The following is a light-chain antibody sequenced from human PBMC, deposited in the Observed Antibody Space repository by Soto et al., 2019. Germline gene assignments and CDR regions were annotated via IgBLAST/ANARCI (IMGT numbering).Light chain of an antibody. Sequence: EIVLTQSPGTLSLSPGERATLSCRASQSVSSSYLAWYQQKLGQAPRLLIYGASSRATGIPDRFSGSGSGTDFTLTISRLDPEDFAVYYCQQYDSSPLTFGGGTKVEIK. CDR2: GAS. J-gene: IGKJ4*01. V-gene: IGKV3-20*01. CDR3: QQYDSSPLT. CDR1: QSVSSSY.